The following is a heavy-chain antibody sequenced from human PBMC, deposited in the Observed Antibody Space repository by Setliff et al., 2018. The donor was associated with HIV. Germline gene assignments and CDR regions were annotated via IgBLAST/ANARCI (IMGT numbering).Heavy chain of an antibody. CDR2: VHSTGTT. Sequence: KASETLSLTCTVSGGSFSTYYWSWIRQPAGEGLEYIGRVHSTGTTIYNPSLKSRVTMSVDTSENQLSLKLRSVTAADTAVYYCARARITTTGGRLEPYAFDRWGQGTKVTVSS. V-gene: IGHV4-4*07. CDR1: GGSFSTYY. J-gene: IGHJ3*01. D-gene: IGHD3-10*01. CDR3: ARARITTTGGRLEPYAFDR.